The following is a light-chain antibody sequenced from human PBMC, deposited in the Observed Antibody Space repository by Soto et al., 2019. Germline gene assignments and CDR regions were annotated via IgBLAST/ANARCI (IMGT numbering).Light chain of an antibody. CDR3: EQYYCIPRT. V-gene: IGKV4-1*01. J-gene: IGKJ4*01. Sequence: DIAMTLSPDCLTVSQGKRVNIDCRSSQRVLYSSSNKNYLGWYQQKPRQPPKLLIYWASTRESGVPDRFSGSGSGTDFTLTICGLQAEDVAVYYCEQYYCIPRTFTGGTKVDI. CDR1: QRVLYSSSNKNY. CDR2: WAS.